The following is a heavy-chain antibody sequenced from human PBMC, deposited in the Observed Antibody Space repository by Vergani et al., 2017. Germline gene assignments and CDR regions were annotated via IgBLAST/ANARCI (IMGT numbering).Heavy chain of an antibody. D-gene: IGHD2-15*01. V-gene: IGHV3-23*01. CDR2: ISGSGGST. Sequence: EVQLLESGGGLVQPGGSLRLSCAASGFTFSSYAMSWVRQAPGKGLEWVSAISGSGGSTYYADSVKGRFTISRDNSKNTLYLQMNSLRAEDTAVYYCAKNPPCDGRCYVRLRQFDYWGQGTLVTVSS. J-gene: IGHJ4*02. CDR3: AKNPPCDGRCYVRLRQFDY. CDR1: GFTFSSYA.